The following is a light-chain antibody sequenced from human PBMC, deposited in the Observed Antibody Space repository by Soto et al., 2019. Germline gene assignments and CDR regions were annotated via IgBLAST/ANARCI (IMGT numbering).Light chain of an antibody. Sequence: HSVLTQAASVSGSPGQSITISCTGTSSDVGSYNLVSWYQQHPGKAPKLMIYEGSKRPSGVSNRFSGSKSGNTASLTISGLQAEDEADYYCCSYAGSSTSYVFGTGTKVTVL. V-gene: IGLV2-23*01. J-gene: IGLJ1*01. CDR1: SSDVGSYNL. CDR2: EGS. CDR3: CSYAGSSTSYV.